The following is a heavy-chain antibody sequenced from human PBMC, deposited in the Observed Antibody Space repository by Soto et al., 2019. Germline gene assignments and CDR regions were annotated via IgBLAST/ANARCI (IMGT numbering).Heavy chain of an antibody. D-gene: IGHD4-17*01. CDR2: IYPGDSDT. CDR3: ARQHDYGEYYYGMDV. J-gene: IGHJ6*02. Sequence: GESLKISCKGSGYSLTSYWIGWVRQMPGKGLEWMGIIYPGDSDTRYSPSFQGQVTISADKSISTAYLQWSSLKASDTAMYYCARQHDYGEYYYGMDVWGQGTTVTVSS. CDR1: GYSLTSYW. V-gene: IGHV5-51*01.